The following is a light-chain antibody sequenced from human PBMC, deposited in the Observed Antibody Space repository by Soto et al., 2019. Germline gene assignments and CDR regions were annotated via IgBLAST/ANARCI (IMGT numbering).Light chain of an antibody. CDR1: QIVSRY. CDR2: GTS. V-gene: IGKV3-15*01. CDR3: QQYNNSTST. J-gene: IGKJ5*01. Sequence: ENVLTQTPAALFLCPEERATLSCRASQIVSRYLAWYQQKPGQAPRLLMYGTSARATGIPATFSGSGSGTEFTLTISSLQHEDFEMYYCQQYNNSTSTFGQGTRLEIK.